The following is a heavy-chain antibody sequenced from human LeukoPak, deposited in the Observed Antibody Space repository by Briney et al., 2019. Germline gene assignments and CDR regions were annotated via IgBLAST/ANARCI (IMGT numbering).Heavy chain of an antibody. CDR3: AKVQSHILTGYYRFIWFDP. CDR1: GFTFSSYA. V-gene: IGHV3-30*02. Sequence: PGGSLRLSCAASGFTFSSYAMHWVRQARGKGLEWVAFIRYDGSNKYYADSVKGRFTISRDNSKNTLYLQMNSLRAEDTAVYYCAKVQSHILTGYYRFIWFDPWGQGTLVTVSS. D-gene: IGHD3-9*01. J-gene: IGHJ5*02. CDR2: IRYDGSNK.